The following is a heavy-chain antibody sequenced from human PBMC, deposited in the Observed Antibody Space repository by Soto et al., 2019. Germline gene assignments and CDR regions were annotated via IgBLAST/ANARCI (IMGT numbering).Heavy chain of an antibody. CDR2: IYWDDDK. Sequence: QITLKESGPTLVKPTQTLTLTCTFSGFSLSTSGVGVGWLRQPPGKALEWLALIYWDDDKRDSPFLKSRLTTTNDTTKNHVVHTMTNRAAVDTAPYYCGHSPDSSSSYYFDYWGQGTLVTVCS. CDR1: GFSLSTSGVG. D-gene: IGHD6-6*01. J-gene: IGHJ4*02. CDR3: GHSPDSSSSYYFDY. V-gene: IGHV2-5*02.